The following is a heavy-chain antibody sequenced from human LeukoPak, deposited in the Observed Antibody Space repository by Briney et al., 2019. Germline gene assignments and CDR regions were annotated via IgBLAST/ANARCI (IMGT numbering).Heavy chain of an antibody. CDR3: ARDHIPYGSGSYGY. Sequence: ASVKVSCKASGGTFSSYAISWVRQAPGQGLEWMGRINPNSGGTNYAQKFQGRVTMTRDTSISTAYMELSRLRSDDTAVYYCARDHIPYGSGSYGYWGQGTLVTVSS. V-gene: IGHV1-2*06. CDR1: GGTFSSYA. CDR2: INPNSGGT. J-gene: IGHJ4*02. D-gene: IGHD3-10*01.